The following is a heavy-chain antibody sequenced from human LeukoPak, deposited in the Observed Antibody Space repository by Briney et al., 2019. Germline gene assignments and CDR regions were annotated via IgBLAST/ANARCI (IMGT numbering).Heavy chain of an antibody. J-gene: IGHJ4*02. CDR2: IYSGGST. D-gene: IGHD6-19*01. CDR3: AGERGEEYSSGWYKTNFFYN. Sequence: PGGSLSLSCAASGFTVSSNYMSWVRQAPGKGLEWVSVIYSGGSTYYADSVKGRFTISRDNSKNTLYLQMNGLRAEDTAVYYCAGERGEEYSSGWYKTNFFYNWGQGIRVTVSS. CDR1: GFTVSSNY. V-gene: IGHV3-53*01.